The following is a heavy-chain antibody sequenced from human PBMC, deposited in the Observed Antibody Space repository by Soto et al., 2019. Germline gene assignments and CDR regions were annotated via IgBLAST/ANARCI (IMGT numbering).Heavy chain of an antibody. CDR1: GDSVSSNSAA. J-gene: IGHJ5*02. D-gene: IGHD3-10*01. Sequence: PSQTLSLTCAISGDSVSSNSAAWNWIRQSPSRGLEWLGRTYYRSKWYNDYAVSVKSRITINPDTSKNQFSLQLNSVTPEDTAVYYCARQGITMVRGAIINWFDPWGQGTLVTVSS. V-gene: IGHV6-1*01. CDR3: ARQGITMVRGAIINWFDP. CDR2: TYYRSKWYN.